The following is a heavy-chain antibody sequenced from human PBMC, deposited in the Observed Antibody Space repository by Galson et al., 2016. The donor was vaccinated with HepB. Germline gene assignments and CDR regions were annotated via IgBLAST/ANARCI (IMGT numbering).Heavy chain of an antibody. CDR3: VRSNFADY. CDR1: GFTFRDYA. J-gene: IGHJ4*02. D-gene: IGHD4-11*01. V-gene: IGHV3-23*01. Sequence: SLRLSCAASGFTFRDYAMNWVRQAPGKGLQWVSTISGSGDNTYYGDSVKGRFAVSRDNSKNTLSQQLSSLGAEDTAVYYCVRSNFADYWGQGVLVTVTS. CDR2: ISGSGDNT.